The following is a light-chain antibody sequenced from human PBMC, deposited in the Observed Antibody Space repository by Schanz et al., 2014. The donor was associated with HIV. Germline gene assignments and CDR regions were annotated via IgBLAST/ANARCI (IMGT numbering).Light chain of an antibody. V-gene: IGKV3D-15*01. Sequence: EIVLTQSPATLSLSPGERATLSCRASQSVSRYLAWYQQKPGQAPRLLIYGASSRATGIPDRFSGSGSGTEFTLTISSLQPGDFATYYCLQYNDDVYTFGQGTKLEIK. CDR1: QSVSRY. J-gene: IGKJ2*01. CDR3: LQYNDDVYT. CDR2: GAS.